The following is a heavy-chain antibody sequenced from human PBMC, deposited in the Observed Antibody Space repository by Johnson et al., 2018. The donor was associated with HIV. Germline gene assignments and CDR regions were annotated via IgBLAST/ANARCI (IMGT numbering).Heavy chain of an antibody. J-gene: IGHJ3*02. D-gene: IGHD1-26*01. CDR2: ISYDGSNK. V-gene: IGHV3-30*04. CDR1: GFTLSNNA. Sequence: QVQLVESGGGVVQPGRSLRLSCVASGFTLSNNAMHWVRQAPGKGLEWVAVISYDGSNKYYADSVKGRFTISRDNSKNTLYLQMNSLRAEDTAVYYCAQENFEWELGAFDIWGQGTMVTVSS. CDR3: AQENFEWELGAFDI.